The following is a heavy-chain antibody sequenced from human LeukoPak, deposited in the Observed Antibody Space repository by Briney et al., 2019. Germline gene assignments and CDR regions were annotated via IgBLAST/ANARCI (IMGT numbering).Heavy chain of an antibody. J-gene: IGHJ4*02. D-gene: IGHD6-19*01. CDR2: IYYSGST. V-gene: IGHV4-39*01. CDR3: ARQGVAGYLFDY. CDR1: GGSISSSSYY. Sequence: SETLSLTCTVSGGSISSSSYYWGWIRQPPGKGLEWIGSIYYSGSTYYNPSLKSRVTISVDTSKNQFSLKLSSVTAADTAVYYCARQGVAGYLFDYWGQGTLVTVSS.